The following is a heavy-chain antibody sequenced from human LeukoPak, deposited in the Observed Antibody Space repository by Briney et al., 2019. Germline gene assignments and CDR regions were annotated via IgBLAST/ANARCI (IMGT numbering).Heavy chain of an antibody. J-gene: IGHJ4*02. V-gene: IGHV3-23*01. D-gene: IGHD1-26*01. CDR2: IRGSGDST. CDR3: AKHLALVGATTTYDY. Sequence: GGSLRLSCGASGFTFSSYGMSWVRQTPGKGLEWVSGIRGSGDSTYYADSVKGRFTISRDNSKNTLYLQMNSLRAEDTAVYYCAKHLALVGATTTYDYWGQGTLVIVSS. CDR1: GFTFSSYG.